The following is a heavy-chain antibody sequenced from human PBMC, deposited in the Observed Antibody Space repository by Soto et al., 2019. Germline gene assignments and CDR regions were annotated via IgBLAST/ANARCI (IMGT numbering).Heavy chain of an antibody. J-gene: IGHJ4*02. CDR3: EKAVATISDFDY. CDR1: GFTFGNYA. CDR2: ISGSGSTT. Sequence: EVQLLESGGGLVQPGGSLRLSCAASGFTFGNYAMSWVRQAPGKGLEWVSGISGSGSTTSYGDSVRGRFTISRDNSKNTVYLEMNNLRGEDTAVYYCEKAVATISDFDYWGQGTLVTVSS. D-gene: IGHD5-12*01. V-gene: IGHV3-23*01.